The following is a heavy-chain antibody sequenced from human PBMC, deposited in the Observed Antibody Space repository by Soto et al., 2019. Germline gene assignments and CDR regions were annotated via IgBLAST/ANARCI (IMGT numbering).Heavy chain of an antibody. CDR2: ISYDGSNK. Sequence: QVQLVESGGGVVQPGRSPRLSCAASGFTFSSYGMHWVRQAPGKGLEWVAVISYDGSNKYYADSVKGRFTISRDNSKNTLYLQMNSLRAEDTAVYYCAKDKEQWLPDYWGQGTLVTVSS. V-gene: IGHV3-30*18. J-gene: IGHJ4*02. CDR1: GFTFSSYG. CDR3: AKDKEQWLPDY. D-gene: IGHD6-19*01.